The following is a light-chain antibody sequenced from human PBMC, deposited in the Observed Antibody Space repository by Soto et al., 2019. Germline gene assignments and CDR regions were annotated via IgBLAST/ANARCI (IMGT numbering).Light chain of an antibody. V-gene: IGKV4-1*01. CDR3: HQYYDSPLT. CDR2: WAS. J-gene: IGKJ4*01. CDR1: QTVLYSSNNRDY. Sequence: DIVMTQSPDSLAVSLGERATINCRSSQTVLYSSNNRDYLAWYQQKPGQPPKLLIYWASARESGVPDRFSGSWSGTDFTPTISSLQAEDVAVYYCHQYYDSPLTFGRGTKVDIK.